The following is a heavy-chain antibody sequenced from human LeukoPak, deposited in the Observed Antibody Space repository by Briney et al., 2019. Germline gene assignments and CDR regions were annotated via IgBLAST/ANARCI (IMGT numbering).Heavy chain of an antibody. D-gene: IGHD5-24*01. V-gene: IGHV1-8*03. J-gene: IGHJ3*02. CDR3: ARRLGGWLQFAGIDAFDI. Sequence: ASVKVSCKASGYTFTSYDINWVRQATGQGLEWMGWMNLNSGNTGYAQKFQGRVTFTRNTSISTAYMELSSLRSEDTAVYYCARRLGGWLQFAGIDAFDIWGQGTMVTVSS. CDR1: GYTFTSYD. CDR2: MNLNSGNT.